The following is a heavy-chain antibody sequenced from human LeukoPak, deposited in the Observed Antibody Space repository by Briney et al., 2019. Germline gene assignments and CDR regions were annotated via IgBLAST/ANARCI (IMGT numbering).Heavy chain of an antibody. CDR3: ASWGFHDAFDI. CDR2: IKQDGSEK. V-gene: IGHV3-7*03. J-gene: IGHJ3*02. Sequence: GGSLRLSCAASGFTFSNYWMSWVRQAPGKGLEWVANIKQDGSEKYYVDSVKGRFTISRDNAKNSLYLQMNSLRAEDTAVYYCASWGFHDAFDIWGQGTMVTVSS. CDR1: GFTFSNYW. D-gene: IGHD3-16*01.